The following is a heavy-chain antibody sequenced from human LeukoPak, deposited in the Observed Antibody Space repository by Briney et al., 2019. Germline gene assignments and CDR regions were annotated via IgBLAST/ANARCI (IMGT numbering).Heavy chain of an antibody. CDR2: ISSSGGST. CDR3: AREAVGAAIDY. CDR1: GFTFSRHA. Sequence: GGSLRLSCAASGFTFSRHAMHWVRQAPGQGLEYVSAISSSGGSTYYGNSVKGRFTISRDNSKNTLYLQMGSLRTDDMAVYYCAREAVGAAIDYWGQGTLVTVSS. V-gene: IGHV3-64*01. J-gene: IGHJ4*02. D-gene: IGHD1-26*01.